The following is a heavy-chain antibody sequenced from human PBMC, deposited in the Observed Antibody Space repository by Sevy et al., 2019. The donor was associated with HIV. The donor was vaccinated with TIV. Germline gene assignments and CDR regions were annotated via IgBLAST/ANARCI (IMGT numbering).Heavy chain of an antibody. CDR2: IYTSGST. CDR1: GGSISSYY. J-gene: IGHJ4*02. D-gene: IGHD3-16*02. CDR3: ARDRLSSLRSPDFDY. Sequence: SGTLSLTCTVSGGSISSYYWSWIRQPAGKGLEWIGRIYTSGSTNYNPSLKSRVTMSVDTSKNQFSLKLSSVTAADTAVYYCARDRLSSLRSPDFDYWGQGTLVTVSS. V-gene: IGHV4-4*07.